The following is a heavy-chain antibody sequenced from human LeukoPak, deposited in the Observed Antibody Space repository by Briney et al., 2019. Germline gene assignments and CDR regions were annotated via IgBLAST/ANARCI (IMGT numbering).Heavy chain of an antibody. CDR1: GFTFSSYV. Sequence: QPGGSLRLSCAASGFTFSSYVMHWVRQAPGKGLEWVAIISYDGSNEYYADSVKGRFTISRDNAKNSLYLQMNSLRAEDMALYYCVGSNRGSGWYIFDYWGQGTLVTVSS. V-gene: IGHV3-30*04. D-gene: IGHD6-19*01. J-gene: IGHJ4*02. CDR3: VGSNRGSGWYIFDY. CDR2: ISYDGSNE.